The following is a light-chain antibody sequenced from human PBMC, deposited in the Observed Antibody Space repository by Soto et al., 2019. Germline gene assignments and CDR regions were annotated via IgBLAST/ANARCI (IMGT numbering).Light chain of an antibody. CDR2: DAS. CDR1: QSVSSY. CDR3: QQRSDWLWT. J-gene: IGKJ1*01. V-gene: IGKV3-11*01. Sequence: EIVLTQSPATLSLSPGERATLSCRASQSVSSYLAWHQQKPGQAPRLLIYDASNRATGIPARFSGSGSGTDFTLTISSLEPEDFAVYYCQQRSDWLWTFGPGTKVEIK.